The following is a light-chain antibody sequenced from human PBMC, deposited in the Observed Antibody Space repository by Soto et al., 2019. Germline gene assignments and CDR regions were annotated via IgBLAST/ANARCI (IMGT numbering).Light chain of an antibody. CDR3: QQSYSTPWT. Sequence: DIQMTQSPSSLSAAVGDRVTITCRASQRISSYLNWYQQKLCKAPKLLIYAASSLQSGVPSRFSGSGSGTDFTLTISSLQPEDFATYYCQQSYSTPWTFGQGTKVDIK. V-gene: IGKV1-39*01. CDR1: QRISSY. J-gene: IGKJ1*01. CDR2: AAS.